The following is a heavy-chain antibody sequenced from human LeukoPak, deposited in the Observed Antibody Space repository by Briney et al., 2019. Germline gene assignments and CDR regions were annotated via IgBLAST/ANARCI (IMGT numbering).Heavy chain of an antibody. V-gene: IGHV1-2*02. J-gene: IGHJ4*02. CDR1: GYTFTGYY. CDR3: ARVALETYYYGSGSYPNFDY. CDR2: INPNSGGT. Sequence: ASVKVSCKASGYTFTGYYMHWVRQAPGQGLEWMGWINPNSGGTNYAQKFQGRVTMTRDTSISTAYMELSRLRSDDTAVYYCARVALETYYYGSGSYPNFDYWGQGTLVTVSS. D-gene: IGHD3-10*01.